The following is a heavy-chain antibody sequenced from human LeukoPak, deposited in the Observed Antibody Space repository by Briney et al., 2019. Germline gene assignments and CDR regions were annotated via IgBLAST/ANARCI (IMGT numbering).Heavy chain of an antibody. CDR2: ISYDGSNK. D-gene: IGHD6-13*01. V-gene: IGHV3-30*03. Sequence: GGSLRLSCAASGFTFSSFDMHWVRQAPGEGLEWVAVISYDGSNKYYADSVKGRFTISRDNSKNTLYLQMNSLRAEDTAMYYCARGYSSSWYAVGFDYWGQGTLVTVSS. CDR3: ARGYSSSWYAVGFDY. CDR1: GFTFSSFD. J-gene: IGHJ4*02.